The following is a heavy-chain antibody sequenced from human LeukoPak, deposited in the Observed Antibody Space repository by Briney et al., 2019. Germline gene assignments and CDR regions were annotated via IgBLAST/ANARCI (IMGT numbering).Heavy chain of an antibody. D-gene: IGHD6-19*01. CDR1: GYTFISYA. CDR3: ARDKRFSSGWYEDYYYGMDV. V-gene: IGHV1-18*01. Sequence: ASVKVSCKASGYTFISYAFSWLRQAPGQGLEWMGWISAYNGNTNYAQKLQGRVTMTTDTSTSTAYMELRSLRSDDTAVYYCARDKRFSSGWYEDYYYGMDVWGQGTTVTVSS. J-gene: IGHJ6*02. CDR2: ISAYNGNT.